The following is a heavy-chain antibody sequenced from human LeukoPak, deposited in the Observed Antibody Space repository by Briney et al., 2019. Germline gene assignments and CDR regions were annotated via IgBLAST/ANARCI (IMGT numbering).Heavy chain of an antibody. CDR1: GGSISSYY. V-gene: IGHV4-59*01. CDR2: IYYIGST. J-gene: IGHJ3*02. CDR3: AREVGYGSGSYDIDAFDI. D-gene: IGHD3-10*01. Sequence: PSETLSLTCTVSGGSISSYYWSWIRQPPGKGLEWIGYIYYIGSTNYNPSLKSRVTISVDTSKNQFSLKLSSVTAADAAVYYCAREVGYGSGSYDIDAFDIWGQGTMVTVSS.